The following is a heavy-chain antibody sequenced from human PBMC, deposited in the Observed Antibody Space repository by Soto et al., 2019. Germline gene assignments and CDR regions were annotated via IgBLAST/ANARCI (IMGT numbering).Heavy chain of an antibody. D-gene: IGHD2-15*01. Sequence: QVQLVESGGGVVQPGRSLRLSCAASGLTLSNYAMHWVRQAPGKGLEWVAVISYDGSNRYYADSVKGRFTISRDNSKNTLYLQMNSLRAEDTAVYYCARDNCSGGSCYHSKDYWGQGTLVTVSS. CDR2: ISYDGSNR. V-gene: IGHV3-30-3*01. CDR3: ARDNCSGGSCYHSKDY. CDR1: GLTLSNYA. J-gene: IGHJ4*02.